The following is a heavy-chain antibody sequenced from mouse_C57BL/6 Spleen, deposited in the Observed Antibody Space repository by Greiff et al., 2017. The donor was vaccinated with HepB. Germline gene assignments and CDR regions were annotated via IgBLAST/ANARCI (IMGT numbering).Heavy chain of an antibody. D-gene: IGHD1-1*01. CDR2: ISNGGGST. CDR3: ARRVVATYYWYFDG. Sequence: EVMLVESGGGLVQPGGSLKLSCAASGFTFSDYYMYWVRQTPEKRLEWVAYISNGGGSTYYPATVKGRFTISRDNAKNTLYLQMSRLKSDDTAMYSCARRVVATYYWYFDGWGTGTTVTVAS. V-gene: IGHV5-12*01. CDR1: GFTFSDYY. J-gene: IGHJ1*03.